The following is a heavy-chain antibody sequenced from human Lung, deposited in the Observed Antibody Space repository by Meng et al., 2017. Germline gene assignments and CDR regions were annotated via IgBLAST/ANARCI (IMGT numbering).Heavy chain of an antibody. CDR2: INHSGST. CDR3: ARGPTTMAHDFDY. Sequence: VHLQRWGDGLLKLSETLSSTCVVSGGSFSDYYWSWIRQPPGKGLEWIGEINHSGSTNYNPSLESRATISVDTSQNNLSLKLSSVTAADSAVYYCARGPTTMAHDFDYWGQGTLVTVSS. D-gene: IGHD4-11*01. J-gene: IGHJ4*02. V-gene: IGHV4-34*01. CDR1: GGSFSDYY.